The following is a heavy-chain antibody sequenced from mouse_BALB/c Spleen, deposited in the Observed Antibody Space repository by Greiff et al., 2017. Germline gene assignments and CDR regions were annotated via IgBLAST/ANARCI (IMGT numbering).Heavy chain of an antibody. D-gene: IGHD2-1*01. CDR2: ISSGGRST. Sequence: EVKLMESGGGLVKPGGSLKLSCTASGFAFSSYDMSWVRQTPEKRLEWVAYISSGGRSTYYPDTVKGRFTISRDNAKNTLYLQMSSLKSEDTAMYYCARDYGNSWFAYWGQGTLVTVSA. CDR1: GFAFSSYD. CDR3: ARDYGNSWFAY. V-gene: IGHV5-12-1*01. J-gene: IGHJ3*01.